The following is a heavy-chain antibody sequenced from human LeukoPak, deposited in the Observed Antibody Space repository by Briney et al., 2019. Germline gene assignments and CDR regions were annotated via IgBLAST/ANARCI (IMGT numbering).Heavy chain of an antibody. V-gene: IGHV4-59*01. CDR2: IYYSGST. J-gene: IGHJ3*02. D-gene: IGHD3-10*01. Sequence: PSETLSLTCTVSGGSISSYYWSWIRQPPRKGLEWIGYIYYSGSTNYNPSLKSRVTISVDTSKNQFSLKLSSVTATDTAVYYCARANLGSGAFDIWGQGTMVTVSS. CDR1: GGSISSYY. CDR3: ARANLGSGAFDI.